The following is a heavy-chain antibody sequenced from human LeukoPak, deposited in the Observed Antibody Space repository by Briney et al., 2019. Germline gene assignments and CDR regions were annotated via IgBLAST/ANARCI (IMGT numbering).Heavy chain of an antibody. Sequence: PSETLSLTCAVYGGPFSNYYWSWIRQPPGKGLEWIGEINHSGSTNYNPPLKSRVTISVDTSKNQFSLKLSSVTAADTTVYYCARRRITGTKGKWFDPWGQGTLVTVSS. D-gene: IGHD1-7*01. J-gene: IGHJ5*02. CDR3: ARRRITGTKGKWFDP. CDR2: INHSGST. CDR1: GGPFSNYY. V-gene: IGHV4-34*01.